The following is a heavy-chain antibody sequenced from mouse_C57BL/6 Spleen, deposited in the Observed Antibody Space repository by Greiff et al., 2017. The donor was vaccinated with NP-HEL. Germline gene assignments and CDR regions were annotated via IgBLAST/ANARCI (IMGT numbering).Heavy chain of an antibody. CDR2: IDPSDSYT. V-gene: IGHV1-50*01. D-gene: IGHD1-1*01. Sequence: QVQLQQSGAELVKPGASVKLSCKASGYTFTSYWMQWVKQRPGQGLEWIGEIDPSDSYTNYNQKFKGKATLTVDTSSSTAYMQLSSLTSEDSAVYYCARLLYYGSSYAMDYWGQGTSVTVSS. CDR3: ARLLYYGSSYAMDY. CDR1: GYTFTSYW. J-gene: IGHJ4*01.